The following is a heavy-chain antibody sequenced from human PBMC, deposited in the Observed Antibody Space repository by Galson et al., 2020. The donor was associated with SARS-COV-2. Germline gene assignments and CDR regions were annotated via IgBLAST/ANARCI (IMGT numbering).Heavy chain of an antibody. D-gene: IGHD2-2*01. CDR3: ARGTGMPMADTSGFYS. V-gene: IGHV3-21*01. CDR2: ISSSSGHI. J-gene: IGHJ4*02. CDR1: GFTFSDCS. Sequence: GESPKISCAASGFTFSDCSMNWVRQAPGKGLEWVSYISSSSGHIYHADAVKGRFTISRDNAKNSLYLQMNSLRAEDTAVYYCARGTGMPMADTSGFYSWGQGTLVTVSS.